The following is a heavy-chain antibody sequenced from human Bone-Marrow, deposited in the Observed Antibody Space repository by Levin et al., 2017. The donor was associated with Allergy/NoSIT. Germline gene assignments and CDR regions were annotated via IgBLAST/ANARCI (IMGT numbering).Heavy chain of an antibody. J-gene: IGHJ3*02. CDR2: IYHSGST. CDR3: ARRLWFGEFTDAFDI. Sequence: SETLSLTCAVSGGSISSGGYSWSWIRQPPGKGLEWIGYIYHSGSTYYNPSLKSRVTISVDRSKNQFSLKLSSVTAADTAVYYCARRLWFGEFTDAFDIWGQGTMVTVSS. D-gene: IGHD3-10*01. V-gene: IGHV4-30-2*01. CDR1: GGSISSGGYS.